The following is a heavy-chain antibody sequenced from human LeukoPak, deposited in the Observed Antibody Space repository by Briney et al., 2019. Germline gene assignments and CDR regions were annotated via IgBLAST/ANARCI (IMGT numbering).Heavy chain of an antibody. Sequence: PGASLRLSSAPAGFTFSSYWMHWVRQARGKGLVWVSRINSDGSSTSYADSVKGRFTISRDNAKNTLYLQMNSLRAEDTAVYYCARYSSGYLDPFDIWGQGTMVTVSS. D-gene: IGHD3-22*01. CDR2: INSDGSST. V-gene: IGHV3-74*01. CDR3: ARYSSGYLDPFDI. CDR1: GFTFSSYW. J-gene: IGHJ3*02.